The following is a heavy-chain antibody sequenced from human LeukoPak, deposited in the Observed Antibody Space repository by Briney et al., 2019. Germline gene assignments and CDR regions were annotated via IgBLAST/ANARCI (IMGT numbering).Heavy chain of an antibody. J-gene: IGHJ4*02. Sequence: SETLSLTCTVSGGSISSGSYYWSWIRQPAGKGLEWIGRIYTSGSTNYNPSLKSRGTISVDTSKNQFSLNLTSVTAADTAVYYCARLAATGTKRFDYWGQGTLVTVSS. CDR3: ARLAATGTKRFDY. D-gene: IGHD6-13*01. CDR1: GGSISSGSYY. CDR2: IYTSGST. V-gene: IGHV4-61*02.